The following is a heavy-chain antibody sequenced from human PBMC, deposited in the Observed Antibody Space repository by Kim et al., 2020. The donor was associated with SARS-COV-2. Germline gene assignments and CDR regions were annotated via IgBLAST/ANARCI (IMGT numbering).Heavy chain of an antibody. CDR3: ARDLAFGASTPGDAFDI. Sequence: VNGRFPISRDNSKNTLYLQMNSLRAEDTAVYYCARDLAFGASTPGDAFDIWGQGTMVTVSS. J-gene: IGHJ3*02. D-gene: IGHD3-3*01. V-gene: IGHV3-30*07.